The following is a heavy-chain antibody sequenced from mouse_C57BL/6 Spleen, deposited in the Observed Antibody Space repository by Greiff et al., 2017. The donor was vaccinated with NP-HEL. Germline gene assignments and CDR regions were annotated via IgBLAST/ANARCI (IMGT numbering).Heavy chain of an antibody. CDR3: ARWGAAQATYGFAY. CDR2: INPYNGGT. J-gene: IGHJ3*01. D-gene: IGHD3-2*02. V-gene: IGHV1-19*01. CDR1: GYTFTDYY. Sequence: EVQLQESGPVLVKPGASVKMSCKASGYTFTDYYMNWVKQSHGKSLEWIGVINPYNGGTSYNQKFKGKATLTVDKSSSTAYMELNSLTSEDSAVYYCARWGAAQATYGFAYWGQGTLVTVSA.